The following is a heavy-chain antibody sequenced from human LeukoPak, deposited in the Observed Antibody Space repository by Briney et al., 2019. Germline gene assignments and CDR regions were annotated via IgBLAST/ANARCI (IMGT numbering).Heavy chain of an antibody. CDR1: GYRFTSYY. D-gene: IGHD3-22*01. Sequence: ASVKVSCKASGYRFTSYYMHWVRQAPGQGLEWMGIINPSGGSPSYAQKFQGRVTMTSDTSTSTVYMEVSSLRSEDTAVYYCARLADYDSSGYLSYWGQGTLVTVSS. J-gene: IGHJ4*02. CDR2: INPSGGSP. V-gene: IGHV1-46*01. CDR3: ARLADYDSSGYLSY.